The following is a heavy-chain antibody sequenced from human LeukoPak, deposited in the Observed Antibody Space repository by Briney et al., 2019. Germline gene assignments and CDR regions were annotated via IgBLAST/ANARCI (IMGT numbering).Heavy chain of an antibody. V-gene: IGHV4-59*01. Sequence: SETLSLTCTVSGGSISSYYWSWIRQPPGKGLEWIGYIYYSGSTNYNPSLKSRVTISVDTSKNQFSLKLSPVTAADTAVYYCARGRSDCSSTSCHFFDYWGQGTLVTVSS. J-gene: IGHJ4*02. CDR3: ARGRSDCSSTSCHFFDY. D-gene: IGHD2-2*01. CDR2: IYYSGST. CDR1: GGSISSYY.